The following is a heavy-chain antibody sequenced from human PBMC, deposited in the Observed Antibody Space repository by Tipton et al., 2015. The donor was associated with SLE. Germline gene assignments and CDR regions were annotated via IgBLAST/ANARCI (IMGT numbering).Heavy chain of an antibody. D-gene: IGHD2-21*01. CDR1: GFSLSSYG. CDR2: MWRDGNNK. J-gene: IGHJ6*02. V-gene: IGHV3-33*03. Sequence: SLRLSCAASGFSLSSYGMHWVRQAPGKGLEWVAVMWRDGNNKFYADSVKGRFAISRDNFQNTLHLQMNSLRDEDTAVYYCARSRDVSAVLRGGLDVWGQWTTVTVSS. CDR3: ARSRDVSAVLRGGLDV.